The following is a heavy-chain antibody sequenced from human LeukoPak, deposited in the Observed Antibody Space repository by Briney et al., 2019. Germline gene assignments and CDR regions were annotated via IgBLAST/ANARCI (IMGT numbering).Heavy chain of an antibody. V-gene: IGHV3-23*01. J-gene: IGHJ2*01. CDR3: AKVSTIIEAGLRYFDL. CDR1: GFSFSSYA. D-gene: IGHD6-19*01. CDR2: ISDSGGNS. Sequence: GGSLRLSCAASGFSFSSYAMIWVRQAPRKGLEWVSSISDSGGNSFYIDSVKGRFTISRDNSKNTLYLQVNSLRAEDTALYYCAKVSTIIEAGLRYFDLWGRGTLVTVSS.